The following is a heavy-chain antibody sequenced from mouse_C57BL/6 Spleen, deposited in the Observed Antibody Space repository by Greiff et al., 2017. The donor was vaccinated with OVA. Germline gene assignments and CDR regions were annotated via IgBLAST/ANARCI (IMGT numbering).Heavy chain of an antibody. J-gene: IGHJ2*01. Sequence: VKLMESGPGLVQPSQSLSITCTVSGFSLTSYGVHWVRQSPGKGLEWLGVIWSGGSTDYNAAFISRLSISKDNSKSQVFFKMNSLQADDTAIYYCASGSSYEAYFDYWGQGTTLTVSS. V-gene: IGHV2-2*01. D-gene: IGHD1-1*01. CDR3: ASGSSYEAYFDY. CDR2: IWSGGST. CDR1: GFSLTSYG.